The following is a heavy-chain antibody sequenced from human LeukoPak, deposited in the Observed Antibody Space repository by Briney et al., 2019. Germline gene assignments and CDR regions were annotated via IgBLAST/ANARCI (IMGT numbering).Heavy chain of an antibody. J-gene: IGHJ6*03. CDR1: GGSISSRNW. CDR2: IYLSGST. CDR3: ARANDYGDPLPRYMDV. D-gene: IGHD4-17*01. Sequence: PSETLSLTCAVSGGSISSRNWWSWVRQPPGKGLEWIGEIYLSGSTNYNPSLKSRVTISVVKSKNQFSLKLTSVTAADTAVYYCARANDYGDPLPRYMDVWGKGTTVTVSS. V-gene: IGHV4-4*02.